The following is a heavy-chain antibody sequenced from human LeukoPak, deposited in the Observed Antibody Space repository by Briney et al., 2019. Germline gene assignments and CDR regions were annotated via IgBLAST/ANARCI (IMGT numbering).Heavy chain of an antibody. D-gene: IGHD3-10*01. CDR1: GGSISGFF. CDR2: IYYSGTT. Sequence: SETLSLTCTVSGGSISGFFWSWTRQSPGKGLEYIGYIYYSGTTDYNPTLKSRASMSVDTSKNQFFLNLTSVTAADTAIYYCARVGYGSGSWGWFDPWGQGTLVTVSS. CDR3: ARVGYGSGSWGWFDP. V-gene: IGHV4-59*01. J-gene: IGHJ5*02.